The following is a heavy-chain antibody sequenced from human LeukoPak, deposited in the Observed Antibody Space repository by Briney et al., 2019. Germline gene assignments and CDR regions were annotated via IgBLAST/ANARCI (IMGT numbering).Heavy chain of an antibody. J-gene: IGHJ4*02. CDR3: ASLLGGVIPYYFDY. CDR1: GFTFDDYG. V-gene: IGHV3-20*04. Sequence: GGSLRLSCAASGFTFDDYGMSWVRQAPGKGLEWVSGINWNGGSTGYADSVKGRFTISRDNAKNSLYLQMNSLRAEDTAVYYCASLLGGVIPYYFDYWGQGTLVTVSS. D-gene: IGHD3-16*02. CDR2: INWNGGST.